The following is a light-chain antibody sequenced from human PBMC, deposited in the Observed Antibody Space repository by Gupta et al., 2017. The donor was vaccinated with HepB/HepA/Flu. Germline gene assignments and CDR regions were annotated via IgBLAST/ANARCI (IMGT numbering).Light chain of an antibody. CDR1: QSVLSSSNNKNY. J-gene: IGKJ3*01. CDR3: QQYYSTLS. V-gene: IGKV4-1*01. Sequence: DIVMTQSPDSLAVSLGERATINCKSSQSVLSSSNNKNYLAWYQQKPGQPPKLLIYWASNREYGVTDRFSGSGYGTDFTLTSTGLQDEDGAVYYWQQYYSTLSFGHGTXVDIK. CDR2: WAS.